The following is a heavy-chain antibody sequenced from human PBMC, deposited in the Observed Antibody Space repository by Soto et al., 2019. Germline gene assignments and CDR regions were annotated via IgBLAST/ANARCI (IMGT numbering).Heavy chain of an antibody. Sequence: ASVKVSCKASGYTFTGYYVHWVRQAPGQGLEWMGWINPNSGGTNYAQKFQGWVTMTRDTSISTAYMELSRLRSDDTAVYYCARAFYSDTYYDILTGYTRASGYGMDVWGQGTTVTVSS. CDR2: INPNSGGT. CDR3: ARAFYSDTYYDILTGYTRASGYGMDV. CDR1: GYTFTGYY. V-gene: IGHV1-2*04. J-gene: IGHJ6*02. D-gene: IGHD3-9*01.